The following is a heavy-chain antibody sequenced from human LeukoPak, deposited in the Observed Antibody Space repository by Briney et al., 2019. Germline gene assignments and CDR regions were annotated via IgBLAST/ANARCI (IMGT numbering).Heavy chain of an antibody. CDR1: GGTFSSYA. J-gene: IGHJ1*01. D-gene: IGHD4-23*01. Sequence: ASVNVSCKASGGTFSSYAISWVRQAPGQGLEWMGGIIPIFGTANYAQKFQGRVTITADESTSTAYMELSSLRSEDTAVYYCARTQAYGGNSGYFQHWGQGTLVTVSS. V-gene: IGHV1-69*13. CDR2: IIPIFGTA. CDR3: ARTQAYGGNSGYFQH.